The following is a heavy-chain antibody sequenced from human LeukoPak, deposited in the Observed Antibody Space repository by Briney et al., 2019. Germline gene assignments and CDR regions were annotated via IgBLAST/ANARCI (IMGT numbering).Heavy chain of an antibody. Sequence: PSETLSLTCAVYGGSFSGYYWSWIRQPPGKGLEWIGEISYSGSTNYNPSLKSRVTISVDTSNNQFSLKLTSVTAADTAVYYCARKGRDYWGQGTLVTVSS. J-gene: IGHJ4*02. V-gene: IGHV4-34*01. CDR1: GGSFSGYY. CDR2: ISYSGST. CDR3: ARKGRDY.